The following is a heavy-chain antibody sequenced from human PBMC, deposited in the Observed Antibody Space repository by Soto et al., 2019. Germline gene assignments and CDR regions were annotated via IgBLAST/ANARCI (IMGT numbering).Heavy chain of an antibody. CDR3: VRCWGTGDGSYLGYNWFDP. CDR1: GFLVSTYS. Sequence: QVQVMESGGGVVQPGRSLRLSCAASGFLVSTYSMHWVRQAPGKGLEWVALMSYDGSSKDYADSVKGRFTISRDNSRNTLYLQMNSLPIEDTAVYYCVRCWGTGDGSYLGYNWFDPWGQGTLVTVSS. CDR2: MSYDGSSK. V-gene: IGHV3-30*04. D-gene: IGHD1-1*01. J-gene: IGHJ5*02.